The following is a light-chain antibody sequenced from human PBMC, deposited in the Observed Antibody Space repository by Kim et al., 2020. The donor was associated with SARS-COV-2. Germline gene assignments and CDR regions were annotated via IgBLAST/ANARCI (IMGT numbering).Light chain of an antibody. Sequence: EFVLTQSPGTLSLSPGESATLSCRASQSVSSSYSAWYQHKPGQPPRLLIYDASIRATGIPDRFSGSESGTDFTLTISRVEPEDFAVYYCQQYGSSRWTFGQGTKVDIK. V-gene: IGKV3-20*01. CDR3: QQYGSSRWT. CDR2: DAS. CDR1: QSVSSSY. J-gene: IGKJ1*01.